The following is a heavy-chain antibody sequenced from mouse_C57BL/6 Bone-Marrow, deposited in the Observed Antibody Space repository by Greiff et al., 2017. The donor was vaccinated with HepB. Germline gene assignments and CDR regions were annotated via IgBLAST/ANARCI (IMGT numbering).Heavy chain of an antibody. CDR3: ARDVGYDYYYFDY. CDR1: GFSLTSYG. CDR2: IWSGGST. Sequence: VQLKESGPGRVQPSQSLSITCTVSGFSLTSYGVHWVRQSPGKGLEWLGVIWSGGSTDYNAAFISRLSISKDNSKSQVFFKMNSLQADDTAIYYCARDVGYDYYYFDYWGQGTTLTVSS. V-gene: IGHV2-2*01. J-gene: IGHJ2*01. D-gene: IGHD2-4*01.